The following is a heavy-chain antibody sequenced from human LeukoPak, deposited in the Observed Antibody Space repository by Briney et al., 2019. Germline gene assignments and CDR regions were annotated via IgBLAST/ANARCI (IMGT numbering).Heavy chain of an antibody. CDR2: IYHSGST. Sequence: PSGTLSLTCAVSGGSISSSNWWSWVRQPPGKGLEWFGEIYHSGSTNYNPSLKSRVTISVDKSKNQFSLKLSSVTAADTAVYYCARYRSIAAAGAYYFDYWGQGTLVTVSS. D-gene: IGHD6-13*01. V-gene: IGHV4-4*02. CDR1: GGSISSSNW. CDR3: ARYRSIAAAGAYYFDY. J-gene: IGHJ4*02.